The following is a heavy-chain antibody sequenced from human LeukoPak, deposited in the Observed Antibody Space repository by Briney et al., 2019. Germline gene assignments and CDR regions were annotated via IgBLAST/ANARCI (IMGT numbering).Heavy chain of an antibody. CDR3: AKGGPLYGDYDY. J-gene: IGHJ4*02. D-gene: IGHD4-17*01. V-gene: IGHV3-23*01. CDR2: ISGSGGST. Sequence: GGSLRLSCATSGFTFNNYAMSWVRQAPGQGLEWVSTISGSGGSTHYADSVKGRFTISRDNSKNRLYVQMNSLRAEDTAVYYCAKGGPLYGDYDYWGQGTLVTVSS. CDR1: GFTFNNYA.